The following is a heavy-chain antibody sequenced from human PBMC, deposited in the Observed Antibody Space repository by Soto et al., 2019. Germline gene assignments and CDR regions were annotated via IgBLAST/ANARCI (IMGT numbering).Heavy chain of an antibody. Sequence: GASVKVSCKASGHTFTRYAMHWVRQAPGQRLEWMGWINAGDGNTKYSQKFQGRVTITRDTSASTAYMELSSLRSEDTAVYYCARDAMTTDFDYWGQGTLVTVSS. V-gene: IGHV1-3*01. D-gene: IGHD4-4*01. CDR3: ARDAMTTDFDY. J-gene: IGHJ4*02. CDR1: GHTFTRYA. CDR2: INAGDGNT.